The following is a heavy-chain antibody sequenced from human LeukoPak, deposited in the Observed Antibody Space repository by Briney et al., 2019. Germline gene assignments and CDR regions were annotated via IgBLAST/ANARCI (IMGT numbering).Heavy chain of an antibody. Sequence: GGSLRLSCAASGFTFSNYDMHWVRKATGKGLEWVSGIGTAGDTYYSGSVKGRFTISRENAKNSLYLQMNSLSPGDTAVYYCARGDTTLSANWFDPWGQGTLVTVSS. D-gene: IGHD1-1*01. CDR3: ARGDTTLSANWFDP. CDR2: IGTAGDT. J-gene: IGHJ5*02. V-gene: IGHV3-13*01. CDR1: GFTFSNYD.